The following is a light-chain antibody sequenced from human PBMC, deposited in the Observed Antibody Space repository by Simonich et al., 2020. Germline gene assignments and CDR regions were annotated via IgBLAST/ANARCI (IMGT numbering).Light chain of an antibody. CDR1: QSVSSN. Sequence: EIVMTQSPASLSVSSGERTTLSCWASQSVSSNLAWFQQKPGPAPKLLIYGASTRATCIPARCSGSGSGTDFTLTISSLQAEDVAVYYCQQYYSTPLTFGGGTKVEIK. CDR3: QQYYSTPLT. J-gene: IGKJ4*01. V-gene: IGKV3-15*01. CDR2: GAS.